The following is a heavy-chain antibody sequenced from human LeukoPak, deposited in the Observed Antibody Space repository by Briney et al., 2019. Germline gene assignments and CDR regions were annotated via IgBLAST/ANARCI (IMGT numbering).Heavy chain of an antibody. Sequence: SQTLSLTCTVSGGSISSGSYYWSWIRQPAGKGLEWVGRIYRSGSTNYNPSLKSRVTISVDTSKNQFSLRLSSVTAADTALYYCARHLPSDDAFDIWGPGTMVTVSS. V-gene: IGHV4-61*02. CDR1: GGSISSGSYY. CDR2: IYRSGST. CDR3: ARHLPSDDAFDI. J-gene: IGHJ3*02.